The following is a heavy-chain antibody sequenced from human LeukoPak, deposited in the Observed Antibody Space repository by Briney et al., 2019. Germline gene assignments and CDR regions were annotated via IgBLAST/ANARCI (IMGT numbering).Heavy chain of an antibody. CDR2: IKQDGSEK. CDR1: GFTFSSYW. Sequence: HPGGSLRLSCAASGFTFSSYWMSWVRQAPGKGLEWVDNIKQDGSEKYYVDSVKGRFTISRDNAKNSLYLQMNSLRAEDTAVYYCARSPTGRYFDYWGQGTLVTVSS. D-gene: IGHD4-11*01. J-gene: IGHJ4*02. V-gene: IGHV3-7*01. CDR3: ARSPTGRYFDY.